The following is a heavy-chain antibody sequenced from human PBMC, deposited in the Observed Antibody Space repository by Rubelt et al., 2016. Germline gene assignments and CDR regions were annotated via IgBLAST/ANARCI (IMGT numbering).Heavy chain of an antibody. CDR3: ARLISETYYLSTFDV. D-gene: IGHD1-26*01. V-gene: IGHV4-34*01. CDR1: GGSFSGYY. Sequence: QVQLQQWGAGLLKPSETLSLTCAVYGGSFSGYYWSWIRQPPGKGLEWLGSIYDSGSTYYNPSLKRQVTLSVDASKKQFSLKLSSVTAADTAVYYCARLISETYYLSTFDVWGQGTMVTVSS. CDR2: IYDSGST. J-gene: IGHJ3*01.